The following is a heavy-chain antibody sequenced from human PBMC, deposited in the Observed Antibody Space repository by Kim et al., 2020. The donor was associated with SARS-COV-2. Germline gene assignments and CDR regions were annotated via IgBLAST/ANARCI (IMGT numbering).Heavy chain of an antibody. CDR1: GFTFSSYA. CDR3: VGSSGWYEFAY. V-gene: IGHV3-64D*06. J-gene: IGHJ4*02. Sequence: GGSLRLSCSASGFTFSSYAMHWVRQAPGKGLEYVSAISSNGGSTYYADSVKGRFTISRDNSKNTLYLQMSSLRAEDTAVYYCVGSSGWYEFAYWGQGTLVTVAS. D-gene: IGHD6-19*01. CDR2: ISSNGGST.